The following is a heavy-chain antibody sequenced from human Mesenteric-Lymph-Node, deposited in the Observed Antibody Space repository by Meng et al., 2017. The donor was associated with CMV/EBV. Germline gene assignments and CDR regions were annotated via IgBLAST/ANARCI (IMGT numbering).Heavy chain of an antibody. J-gene: IGHJ4*02. Sequence: GSGGSISSYYWRGIRQPAGKGLEWIGYIDNSGSTNYNPNLKSRVNISVDTSKNQFSLKLSSVTAADTAVYYCARATYSSGWVAGIDWGQGTLVTVSS. D-gene: IGHD6-19*01. CDR1: GGSISSYY. CDR3: ARATYSSGWVAGID. CDR2: IDNSGST. V-gene: IGHV4-59*13.